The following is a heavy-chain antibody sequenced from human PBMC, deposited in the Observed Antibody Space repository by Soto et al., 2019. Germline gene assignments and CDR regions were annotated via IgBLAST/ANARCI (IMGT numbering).Heavy chain of an antibody. CDR3: ARGRGSYYYYGMDV. Sequence: SETLSLTCAVYGGSFSGYYWSWIRQPPGKGLEWIGEINHSGSTNYNPSLKSRVTISVDTSKNQFSLKLSSVPAADTAVYCCARGRGSYYYYGMDVWGQGTTVTVSS. D-gene: IGHD1-26*01. J-gene: IGHJ6*02. CDR2: INHSGST. V-gene: IGHV4-34*01. CDR1: GGSFSGYY.